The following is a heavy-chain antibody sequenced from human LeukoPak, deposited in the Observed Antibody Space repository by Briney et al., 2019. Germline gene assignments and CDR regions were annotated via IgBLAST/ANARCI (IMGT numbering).Heavy chain of an antibody. CDR1: GGTFSSYT. J-gene: IGHJ3*02. V-gene: IGHV1-69*02. CDR3: ARPGAHDAVDI. D-gene: IGHD1-26*01. CDR2: IIPILGIA. Sequence: ASVKVSCKASGGTFSSYTISWVRQAPGQGLEWMGRIIPILGIANYAQKFQGRVTITADKSTSTAYMELSSLRSEDTAVYYCARPGAHDAVDILGQGTMVTVSS.